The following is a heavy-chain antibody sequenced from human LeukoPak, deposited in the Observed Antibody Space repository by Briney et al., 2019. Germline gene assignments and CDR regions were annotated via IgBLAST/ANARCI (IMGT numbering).Heavy chain of an antibody. J-gene: IGHJ5*02. CDR2: IKQDGSEN. CDR3: AREGYSSSWYNWFDP. V-gene: IGHV3-7*03. D-gene: IGHD6-13*01. CDR1: GFTFSSYW. Sequence: GGSLRLSCAASGFTFSSYWMSWVRQAPGKGLEWVANIKQDGSENYYVDSVKGRFTISRDNAKNSLYLQMNSLRAEDTAVYYCAREGYSSSWYNWFDPWGQGTLVTVSS.